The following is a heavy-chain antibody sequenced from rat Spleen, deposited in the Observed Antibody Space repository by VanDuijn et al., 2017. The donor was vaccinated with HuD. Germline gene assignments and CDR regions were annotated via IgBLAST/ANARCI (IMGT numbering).Heavy chain of an antibody. CDR1: GFTFSNYG. J-gene: IGHJ1*01. CDR3: TTEHYGYNYDWYFDF. V-gene: IGHV5-27*01. Sequence: EVQLVESGGGLVQPGRSMKLSCAASGFTFSNYGMAWVRQAPKKGLEWVAYISYAGGSTYYRDSVKGRFTISRDNAKSTLYLQMDSLRSEDTATYYCTTEHYGYNYDWYFDFWGPGTMVTVSS. D-gene: IGHD1-9*01. CDR2: ISYAGGST.